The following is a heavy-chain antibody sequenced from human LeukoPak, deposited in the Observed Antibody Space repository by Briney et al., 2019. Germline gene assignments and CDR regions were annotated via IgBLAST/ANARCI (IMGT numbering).Heavy chain of an antibody. V-gene: IGHV4-59*11. J-gene: IGHJ6*03. Sequence: PSETLSLTCTVSGGSISSHYWSWIRQPPGKGLEWVGYIYYSGSTNYNPSLKSRVTISVDTSKNQFSLKLSSVTAADTAVYYCAREVRGSGWYFEYYYYMDVWGKGTTVTVSS. CDR3: AREVRGSGWYFEYYYYMDV. CDR1: GGSISSHY. D-gene: IGHD6-19*01. CDR2: IYYSGST.